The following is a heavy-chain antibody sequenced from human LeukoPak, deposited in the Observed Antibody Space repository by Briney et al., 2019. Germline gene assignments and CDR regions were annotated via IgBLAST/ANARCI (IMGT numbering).Heavy chain of an antibody. J-gene: IGHJ3*02. CDR3: AKGSTIPWGEFDI. D-gene: IGHD3-3*01. CDR1: GFTFRSYA. V-gene: IGHV3-23*01. CDR2: ISDSGGST. Sequence: PGGSLRLSCADSGFTFRSYAMSWVRQAPGKGLEWVSVISDSGGSTYYADAVKGRFTISRDNSKSTVYMQMNNLRAEDMAVYYCAKGSTIPWGEFDIWGQGTMVTVSS.